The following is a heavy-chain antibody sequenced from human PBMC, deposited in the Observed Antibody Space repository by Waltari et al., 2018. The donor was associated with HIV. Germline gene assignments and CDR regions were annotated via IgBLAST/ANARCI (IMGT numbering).Heavy chain of an antibody. CDR2: IYYSGNT. V-gene: IGHV4-31*03. Sequence: QVQLQESGPRLVKPSQTLSLTCTVSGGSIRRLNYYWHWLRQHPGKGLEWIGYIYYSGNTYYNPSLRSRVTISVDTSKNQFSLKLNSVTAADTAVYYCAGGIYADYDDRYYYGFDVWGQGTTVTVSS. D-gene: IGHD4-17*01. J-gene: IGHJ6*02. CDR1: GGSIRRLNYY. CDR3: AGGIYADYDDRYYYGFDV.